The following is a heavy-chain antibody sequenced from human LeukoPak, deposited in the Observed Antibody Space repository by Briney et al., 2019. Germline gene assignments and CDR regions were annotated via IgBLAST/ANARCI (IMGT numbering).Heavy chain of an antibody. Sequence: ASVKVSCKASGYTFTSYDINWVRQATGQGLEWMGWMNPNSGNTGYAQKFQGRVTITADKSTSTAYMELSSLRSEDTAVYYCAREDVNWGYYYYGMDVWGQGTTVTVSS. V-gene: IGHV1-8*03. CDR2: MNPNSGNT. J-gene: IGHJ6*02. CDR1: GYTFTSYD. D-gene: IGHD7-27*01. CDR3: AREDVNWGYYYYGMDV.